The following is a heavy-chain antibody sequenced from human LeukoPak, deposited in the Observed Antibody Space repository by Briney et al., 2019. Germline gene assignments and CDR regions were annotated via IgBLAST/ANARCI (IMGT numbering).Heavy chain of an antibody. J-gene: IGHJ4*02. CDR1: GFTFDDYA. Sequence: PGGSLRLSCAASGFTFDDYAMHWVRQAPGKGLEWVSGISWNSGSIGYADSVKGRFTISRDNAKNSLYLQMNSPRAEDTALYYCAKDTAPIAAAGDFDYWGQGTLVTVSS. D-gene: IGHD6-13*01. CDR2: ISWNSGSI. V-gene: IGHV3-9*01. CDR3: AKDTAPIAAAGDFDY.